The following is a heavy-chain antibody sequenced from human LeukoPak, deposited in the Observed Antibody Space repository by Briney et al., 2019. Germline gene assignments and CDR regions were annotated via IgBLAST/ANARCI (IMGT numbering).Heavy chain of an antibody. D-gene: IGHD3-22*01. J-gene: IGHJ6*02. CDR2: IYYSGST. V-gene: IGHV4-59*11. CDR3: ARELTYYYDSSGSNHYYYYGMDV. Sequence: SETLSLTCTVSGASMSSHYWSWIRQPPGKGLEWIGYIYYSGSTNYKPSLKSRVSISVDRSKNQFSLKLSSVTAADTAVYYCARELTYYYDSSGSNHYYYYGMDVWGQGTTVTVS. CDR1: GASMSSHY.